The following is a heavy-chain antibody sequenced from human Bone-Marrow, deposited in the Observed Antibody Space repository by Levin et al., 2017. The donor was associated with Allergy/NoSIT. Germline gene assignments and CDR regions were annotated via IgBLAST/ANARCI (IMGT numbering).Heavy chain of an antibody. J-gene: IGHJ4*02. CDR3: ARVEYHDSSGYYGY. V-gene: IGHV1-18*01. CDR1: GYTFNVYG. CDR2: ISAYNGNT. Sequence: ASVKVSCKASGYTFNVYGITWVRQAPGQGLEWMGWISAYNGNTDYSEKFQGRVAMTTDTSTSTVYMELRSLRSDDTALYYCARVEYHDSSGYYGYWRQGTQVTVSS. D-gene: IGHD3-22*01.